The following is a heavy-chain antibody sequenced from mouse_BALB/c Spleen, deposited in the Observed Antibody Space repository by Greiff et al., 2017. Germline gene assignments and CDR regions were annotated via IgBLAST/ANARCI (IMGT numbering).Heavy chain of an antibody. J-gene: IGHJ2*01. CDR1: GFNIKDYY. CDR2: IDPENGDT. V-gene: IGHV14-4*02. Sequence: VQLQQSGAELVRSGASVKLSCTASGFNIKDYYMHWVKQRPEQGLEWIGWIDPENGDTEYAPKFQGKATMTADTSSNTAYLQLSSLTSEDTAVYYCNGYYGSKKDFDYWGQGTTLTVSS. CDR3: NGYYGSKKDFDY. D-gene: IGHD1-1*01.